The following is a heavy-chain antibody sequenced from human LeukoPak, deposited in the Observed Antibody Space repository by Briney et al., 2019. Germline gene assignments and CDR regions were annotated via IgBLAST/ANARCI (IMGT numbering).Heavy chain of an antibody. CDR3: ARVRCSGGSCYPSYGMDV. J-gene: IGHJ6*02. V-gene: IGHV1-18*01. CDR1: GYTFTSDG. Sequence: ASVKVSCKASGYTFTSDGISWVRQAPGQGLEWMGWISAYNGNTNYAQKLQGRVTMTTDTSTSTAYMELRSLRSDDTAVHYCARVRCSGGSCYPSYGMDVWGQGTTVTVSS. D-gene: IGHD2-15*01. CDR2: ISAYNGNT.